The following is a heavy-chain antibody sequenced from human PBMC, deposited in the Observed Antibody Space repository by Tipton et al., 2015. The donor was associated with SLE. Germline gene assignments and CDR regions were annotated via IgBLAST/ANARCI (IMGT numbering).Heavy chain of an antibody. CDR3: ARERGASFGPLDM. CDR1: GFPFSVYA. V-gene: IGHV3-23*01. D-gene: IGHD3/OR15-3a*01. J-gene: IGHJ3*02. CDR2: IDNSDDNR. Sequence: GSLRLSCFASGFPFSVYAMGWVRQTPGKGLEWVSTIDNSDDNRFYADSVKGRFTVSRDNSKNTLYLQMNSLRTEDTALYFCARERGASFGPLDMWGQGTLITVSS.